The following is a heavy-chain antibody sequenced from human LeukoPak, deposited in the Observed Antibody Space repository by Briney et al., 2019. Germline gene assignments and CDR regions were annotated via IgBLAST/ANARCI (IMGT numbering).Heavy chain of an antibody. Sequence: SETLSLTCAVYGGSFSGYYWSWIRQPPGKGLEWIGEINHSGSTNYNPSLKSRVTISVDTSKNQFSLKLSSVTAADTAVYYCATGATGAFDIWGQGTMVTVSS. J-gene: IGHJ3*02. V-gene: IGHV4-34*01. CDR1: GGSFSGYY. CDR2: INHSGST. CDR3: ATGATGAFDI. D-gene: IGHD1-26*01.